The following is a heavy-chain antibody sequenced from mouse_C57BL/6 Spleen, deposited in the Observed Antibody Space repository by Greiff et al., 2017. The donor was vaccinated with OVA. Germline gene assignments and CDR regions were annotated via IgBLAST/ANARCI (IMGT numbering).Heavy chain of an antibody. CDR2: ISYDGSN. CDR1: GYSITSGYY. J-gene: IGHJ1*03. Sequence: EVQLQQSGPGLVKPSQSLSLTCSVTGYSITSGYYWNWIRQFPGNKLEWMGYISYDGSNNYNPSLKNRISITRDTSKNQFFLKLNSVTTEDTATYYCARDLVYKYWYFDVWGTGTTVTVSS. CDR3: ARDLVYKYWYFDV. D-gene: IGHD1-1*02. V-gene: IGHV3-6*01.